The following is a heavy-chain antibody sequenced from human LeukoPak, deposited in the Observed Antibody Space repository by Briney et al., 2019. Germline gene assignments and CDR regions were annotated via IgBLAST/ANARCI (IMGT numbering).Heavy chain of an antibody. J-gene: IGHJ6*03. V-gene: IGHV3-53*01. CDR3: ARGSNYMDV. CDR1: GFNVSTSY. CDR2: LYSGGDT. D-gene: IGHD3-10*01. Sequence: GGSLRLSCAASGFNVSTSYRSWVRQFPGMRLEWVSVLYSGGDTYYIDSVKGRFTISRDNSKNTLFLQLNSLRGEDTAIYYCARGSNYMDVWGKGTTVTVSS.